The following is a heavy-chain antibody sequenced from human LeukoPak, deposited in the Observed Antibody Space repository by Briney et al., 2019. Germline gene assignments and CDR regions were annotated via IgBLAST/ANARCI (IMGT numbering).Heavy chain of an antibody. CDR2: ISPSGSTI. CDR1: GFTFSTYE. D-gene: IGHD3-3*01. CDR3: ARSTRPFAGAFDI. Sequence: GGSLRLSCAASGFTFSTYEMSWVRQAPGKGLEWVSYISPSGSTIHYADSVKGRFSISRDNAKNSLYLQMNSLRAEDTAVYYCARSTRPFAGAFDIWGQGTMVTVSS. V-gene: IGHV3-48*03. J-gene: IGHJ3*02.